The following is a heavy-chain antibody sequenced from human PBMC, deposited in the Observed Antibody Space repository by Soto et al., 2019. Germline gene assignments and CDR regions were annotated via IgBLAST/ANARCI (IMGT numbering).Heavy chain of an antibody. J-gene: IGHJ4*02. V-gene: IGHV4-4*07. CDR3: ARQTTYSSSWHDC. D-gene: IGHD6-13*01. Sequence: SETLSLTCSVSGGSINNYYWSWVRQPAGKGLEYIGRIYSSGSINYNPSLKSRVTMSVDTSKNQFSLKVRSVTAADTAVYYCARQTTYSSSWHDCWGQGTLVTVYS. CDR1: GGSINNYY. CDR2: IYSSGSI.